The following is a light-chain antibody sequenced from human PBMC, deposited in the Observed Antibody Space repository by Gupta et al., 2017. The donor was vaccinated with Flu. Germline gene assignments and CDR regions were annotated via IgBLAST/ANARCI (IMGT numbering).Light chain of an antibody. CDR3: QQYYSTPHT. Sequence: DFVMTQSPDYLAVSLGERATINCKSSQSVLYNSNNKNYLAWYQQKPGQPPKLLLYWASTRESGVPDRFSGSGSGTDFTLTISSLQAEDVAVYYCQQYYSTPHTFGQGTKLEI. CDR2: WAS. CDR1: QSVLYNSNNKNY. V-gene: IGKV4-1*01. J-gene: IGKJ2*01.